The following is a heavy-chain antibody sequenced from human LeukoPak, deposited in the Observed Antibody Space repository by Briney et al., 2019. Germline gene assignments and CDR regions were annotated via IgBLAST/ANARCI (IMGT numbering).Heavy chain of an antibody. V-gene: IGHV3-30*04. CDR2: ISYDGSNK. CDR1: GFTFSSYA. Sequence: PGRSLRLSCAASGFTFSSYATHWVRQAPGKGLEWVAVISYDGSNKYYADSVKGRFTISRDNSKNTLYLQMNSLRAEDTAVYYCAIGSYYFDYWGQGTLVTVSS. J-gene: IGHJ4*02. CDR3: AIGSYYFDY. D-gene: IGHD1-26*01.